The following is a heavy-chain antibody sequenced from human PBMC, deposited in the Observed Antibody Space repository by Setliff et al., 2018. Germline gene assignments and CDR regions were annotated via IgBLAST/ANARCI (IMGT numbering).Heavy chain of an antibody. D-gene: IGHD3-10*01. CDR1: GGSISSYY. CDR3: ARSSYYASGNSHNYYMDV. J-gene: IGHJ6*03. CDR2: FYHSGST. V-gene: IGHV4-59*08. Sequence: TSETLSLTCTVSGGSISSYYWTWIRQPPGKGLEWIGYFYHSGSTNYNPSLKGRVTMTSDTSRNQLSLKLTSVSAADTAIYYCARSSYYASGNSHNYYMDVWGKGTAVTVSS.